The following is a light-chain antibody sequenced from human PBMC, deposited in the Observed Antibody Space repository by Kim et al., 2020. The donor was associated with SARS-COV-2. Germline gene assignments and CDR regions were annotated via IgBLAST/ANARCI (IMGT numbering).Light chain of an antibody. CDR2: SKN. J-gene: IGLJ3*02. CDR1: SLSSYY. Sequence: SSELTQDPAVSVALGQTVRITCQGDSLSSYYASWYQQKPGQAPVLVIYSKNSRPPGIPDPFSGPRSGTTASLTITRAQADDEADYYCNSRDHSGTPWVSG. CDR3: NSRDHSGTPWV. V-gene: IGLV3-19*01.